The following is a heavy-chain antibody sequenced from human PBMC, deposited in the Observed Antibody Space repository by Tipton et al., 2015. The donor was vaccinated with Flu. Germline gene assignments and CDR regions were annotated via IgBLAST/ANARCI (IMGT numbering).Heavy chain of an antibody. V-gene: IGHV4-31*03. CDR1: GGSISSGGYY. J-gene: IGHJ4*02. CDR2: IYYSGST. D-gene: IGHD3-22*01. Sequence: TLSLTCTVSGGSISSGGYYWSWIRQHPGKGLEWIGYIYYSGSTYYNPPLKSRVTISVDTSKNQFSLKLSSVTAADTAVYYCASEGDYYDSSGPISLFYYWGQGTLVTVSS. CDR3: ASEGDYYDSSGPISLFYY.